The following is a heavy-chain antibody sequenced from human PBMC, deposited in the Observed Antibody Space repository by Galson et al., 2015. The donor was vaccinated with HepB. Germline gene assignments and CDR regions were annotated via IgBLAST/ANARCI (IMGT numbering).Heavy chain of an antibody. V-gene: IGHV3-72*01. Sequence: SLRLSCAASGFTFSDHAMDWVRQAPGKGLEWLGRSKKKIVTEYDASVKDRFTISRDDSKNSLYLHMNSLKTEDTAVYFCIVWMFGKLSYWGHGTRVTVSS. CDR3: IVWMFGKLSY. CDR2: SKKKIVT. J-gene: IGHJ4*01. CDR1: GFTFSDHA. D-gene: IGHD3-10*02.